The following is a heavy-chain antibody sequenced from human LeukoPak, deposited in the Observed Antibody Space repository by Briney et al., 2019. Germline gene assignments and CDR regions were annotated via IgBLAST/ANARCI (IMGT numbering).Heavy chain of an antibody. J-gene: IGHJ4*02. D-gene: IGHD1-1*01. CDR1: GFTFSDYS. CDR3: ARAIRL. V-gene: IGHV3-69-1*02. Sequence: GGSLRLSCTASGFTFSDYSVTWVRQAPGKGLEWVSCITGISDIYYADPVKGRFTISRDNAKNSVYLQMNSLRAEDTGIYYCARAIRLWGQGTLVTVSS. CDR2: ITGISDI.